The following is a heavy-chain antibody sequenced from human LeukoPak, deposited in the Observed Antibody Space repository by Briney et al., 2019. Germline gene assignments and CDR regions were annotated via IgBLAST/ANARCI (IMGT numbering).Heavy chain of an antibody. Sequence: GGSLRLSCAASGFTVSSTYMSWVRQSPGKGLEWVSVVYKDGKMFYIDSVKGRFAIPRDTSKNTVYLQMNNLRAEDTAVYYCASRHCSGGDCYSAGADPFDHWGQGTLVTVSS. D-gene: IGHD2-21*01. CDR3: ASRHCSGGDCYSAGADPFDH. J-gene: IGHJ4*02. CDR1: GFTVSSTY. CDR2: VYKDGKM. V-gene: IGHV3-53*01.